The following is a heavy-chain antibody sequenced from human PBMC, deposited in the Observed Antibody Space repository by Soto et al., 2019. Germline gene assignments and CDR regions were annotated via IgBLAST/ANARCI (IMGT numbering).Heavy chain of an antibody. D-gene: IGHD5-18*01. CDR2: IIPIFGTA. V-gene: IGHV1-69*01. CDR1: GGTFSSYA. Sequence: QVQLVQSGAEVKKPGSSVKVSCKASGGTFSSYAISWVRQAPGQGLEWMGGIIPIFGTANYAQKFQGRVTITADESTSTAYMELSSLRSEDTAVYYCPAPLDTAMGFSLNFDYWGQGTLVTVSS. CDR3: PAPLDTAMGFSLNFDY. J-gene: IGHJ4*02.